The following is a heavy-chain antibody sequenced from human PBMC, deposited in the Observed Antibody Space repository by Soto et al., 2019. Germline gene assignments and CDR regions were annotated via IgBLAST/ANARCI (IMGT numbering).Heavy chain of an antibody. V-gene: IGHV3-13*01. Sequence: XGSLRLSCAGSGFTFSTFDIHWVCQAPGKGLEWVSGIGTLSDTFYAASVQGRFTISRQNAKNSVYLQMNSLRAGDTAFYYCARGRSFSYDSTPPPMFDPWGQGTLVTVSS. J-gene: IGHJ5*02. D-gene: IGHD3-10*01. CDR2: IGTLSDT. CDR1: GFTFSTFD. CDR3: ARGRSFSYDSTPPPMFDP.